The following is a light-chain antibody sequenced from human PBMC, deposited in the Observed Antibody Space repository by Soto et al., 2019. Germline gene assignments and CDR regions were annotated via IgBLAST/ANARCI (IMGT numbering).Light chain of an antibody. CDR3: QQRGSWPLT. J-gene: IGKJ4*01. CDR2: DAS. CDR1: QSVSSF. Sequence: EIVLTQYPATLSLSPGERATLSCRACQSVSSFLAWYQQKPGQAPRLLIYDASSRATGIPARFSGSGSGTDFTLTISSPEPEDFAVYYCQQRGSWPLTLGGGTKVDIK. V-gene: IGKV3-11*01.